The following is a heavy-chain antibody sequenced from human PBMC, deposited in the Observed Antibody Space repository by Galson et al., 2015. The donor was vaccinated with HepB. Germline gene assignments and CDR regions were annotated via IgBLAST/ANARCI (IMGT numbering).Heavy chain of an antibody. Sequence: SLRLSCAASGFTFDDYAMHWVRQAPGKGLEWVSGISWNSGSIGYADSVKGRFTISRDNAKNSLYLQMNSLRAEDTALYYCAKARYYYGSGSFDFDYWGQGTLVTVSS. V-gene: IGHV3-9*01. CDR1: GFTFDDYA. D-gene: IGHD3-10*01. CDR3: AKARYYYGSGSFDFDY. CDR2: ISWNSGSI. J-gene: IGHJ4*02.